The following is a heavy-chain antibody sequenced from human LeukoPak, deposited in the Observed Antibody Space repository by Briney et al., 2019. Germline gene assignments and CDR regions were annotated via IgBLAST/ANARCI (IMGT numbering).Heavy chain of an antibody. V-gene: IGHV3-30*18. D-gene: IGHD5-24*01. J-gene: IGHJ3*02. CDR1: GFIFSSNG. CDR3: AKEKMATTLDGFDM. Sequence: GGSLRLSCAASGFIFSSNGMHWVRQAPGKGLEWVAVISYDGNNKYYADSVKGRLTISRDNSKNTLYLQMNSLRADDTAVYYCAKEKMATTLDGFDMWGQGTMVTVPS. CDR2: ISYDGNNK.